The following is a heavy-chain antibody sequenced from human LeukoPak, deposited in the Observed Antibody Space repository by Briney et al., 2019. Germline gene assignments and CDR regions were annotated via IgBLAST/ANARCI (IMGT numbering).Heavy chain of an antibody. D-gene: IGHD6-13*01. Sequence: GGSLRLSCAASGFTVSSNFMSWVRQAPGKGLEYVATISSDGGSTYYASSVKGRFTISRHNSRNTLYLKIGSLRAEDMAVYYCARGGGSSWHAIDYWGQGTLVTVSS. CDR1: GFTVSSNF. J-gene: IGHJ4*02. V-gene: IGHV3-64*01. CDR3: ARGGGSSWHAIDY. CDR2: ISSDGGST.